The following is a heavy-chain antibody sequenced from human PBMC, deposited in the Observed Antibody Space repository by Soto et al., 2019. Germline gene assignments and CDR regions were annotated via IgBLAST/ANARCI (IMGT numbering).Heavy chain of an antibody. CDR1: GGTFSSYA. V-gene: IGHV1-69*13. D-gene: IGHD1-26*01. J-gene: IGHJ6*02. CDR2: IIPIFGTA. CDR3: AREHIVGATSGYYYYGMDV. Sequence: SVKVSCKASGGTFSSYAISWVRQAPGQGLEWMGGIIPIFGTANYAQKFQGRVTITADESTSTAYMELSSLRSEDTAVYYCAREHIVGATSGYYYYGMDVWGQGTTVTVSS.